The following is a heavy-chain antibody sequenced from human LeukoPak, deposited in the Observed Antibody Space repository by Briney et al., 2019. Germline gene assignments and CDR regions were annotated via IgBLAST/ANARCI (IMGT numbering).Heavy chain of an antibody. Sequence: GGSLRLSCAASGYTFCSYATSCVRQAPGKGLEWVSAFSGSGGSTYYADSVKGRVSLSRDNSKNTLYLQMNSLRAEDTAVYYCAESPYCTNGICYTRYFFDYWGQGTLVTVSS. D-gene: IGHD2-8*01. CDR3: AESPYCTNGICYTRYFFDY. V-gene: IGHV3-23*01. CDR1: GYTFCSYA. J-gene: IGHJ4*02. CDR2: FSGSGGST.